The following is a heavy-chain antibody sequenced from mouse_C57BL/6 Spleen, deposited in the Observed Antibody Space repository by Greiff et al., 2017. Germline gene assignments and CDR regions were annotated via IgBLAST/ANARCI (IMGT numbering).Heavy chain of an antibody. CDR2: IWGVGST. CDR3: ASGTGMGFAY. J-gene: IGHJ3*01. Sequence: VQGVESGPGLVAPSQSLSITCTVSGFSLTSYGVDWVRQSPGKGLEWLGVIWGVGSTNYNSALNSRLSISKDNSKSQVFLTMNSLQTDDTAMYXCASGTGMGFAYWGQGTLVTVSA. V-gene: IGHV2-6*01. CDR1: GFSLTSYG. D-gene: IGHD4-1*01.